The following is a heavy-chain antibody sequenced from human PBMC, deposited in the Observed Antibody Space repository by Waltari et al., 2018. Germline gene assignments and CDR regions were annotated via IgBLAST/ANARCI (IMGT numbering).Heavy chain of an antibody. CDR2: ISSDGSTK. CDR3: ATITTYDAFNI. Sequence: QVQVVESGGGVVQPGRSLRLSWEASGFTFRPSAMHWVRQAPGKGLEWVAIISSDGSTKYYADSVKGRFTISRDNSENTLYLQMISLRADDTAVYYCATITTYDAFNIWGQGTMVTVSS. CDR1: GFTFRPSA. V-gene: IGHV3-30*04. J-gene: IGHJ3*02. D-gene: IGHD3-22*01.